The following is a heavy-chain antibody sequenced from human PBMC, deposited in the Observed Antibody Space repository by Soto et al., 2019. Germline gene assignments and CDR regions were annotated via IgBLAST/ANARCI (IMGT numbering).Heavy chain of an antibody. J-gene: IGHJ3*01. CDR2: IDPSDSYN. V-gene: IGHV5-10-1*01. CDR3: ARRIEKDAFDV. D-gene: IGHD2-21*01. Sequence: GESLKISCKASGYNFTSYWISWVRQMPGKGLEWMGRIDPSDSYNSYSPSFQGHVTISGDKSINTAYLQWSGLKASDTAIYYCARRIEKDAFDVWGQGTMVTVSS. CDR1: GYNFTSYW.